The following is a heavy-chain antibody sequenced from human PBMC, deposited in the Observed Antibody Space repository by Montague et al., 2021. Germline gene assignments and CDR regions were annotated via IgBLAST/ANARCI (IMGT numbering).Heavy chain of an antibody. J-gene: IGHJ6*02. D-gene: IGHD2-15*01. CDR1: GFTFSDYY. V-gene: IGHV3-11*01. CDR2: ISSSGSTI. CDR3: ARASKLRRRYYYGMDV. Sequence: SLRLSCAASGFTFSDYYMSWIRQAPGKGLEWVSYISSSGSTIYYADSVKGRFTISRDNAKNSLYLQMNSLRAEDTAVYYYARASKLRRRYYYGMDVWGQGTTATVSS.